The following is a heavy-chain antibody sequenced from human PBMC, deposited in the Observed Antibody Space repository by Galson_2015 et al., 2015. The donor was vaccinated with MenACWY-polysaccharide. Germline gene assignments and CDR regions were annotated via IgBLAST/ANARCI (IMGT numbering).Heavy chain of an antibody. CDR2: ISSDGDDK. CDR1: GFNFNIHT. CDR3: VRDGGGGNGWYWFDL. Sequence: SLRLSCAAAGFNFNIHTMHWVRQAPGKGLEWVALISSDGDDKYYADSVKGRFTISRDNHKNMVFLEMNSLRAEDTAVYYCVRDGGGGNGWYWFDLWGQGTRDTVSS. V-gene: IGHV3-30-3*01. J-gene: IGHJ5*02. D-gene: IGHD6-19*01.